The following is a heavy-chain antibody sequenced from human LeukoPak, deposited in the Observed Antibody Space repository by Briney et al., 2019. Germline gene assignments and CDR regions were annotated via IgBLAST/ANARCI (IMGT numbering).Heavy chain of an antibody. CDR3: ARDTRIAAAGTDAFDI. Sequence: GESPKIPCKGSGYSFTSYWIGWVRQMPGKGLEWRGIIYPGDSDTRYSPSFQGQVTISADKSISTAYLQWSSLKASDTAMYYCARDTRIAAAGTDAFDIWGQGTMVTVSS. V-gene: IGHV5-51*01. J-gene: IGHJ3*02. CDR2: IYPGDSDT. D-gene: IGHD6-13*01. CDR1: GYSFTSYW.